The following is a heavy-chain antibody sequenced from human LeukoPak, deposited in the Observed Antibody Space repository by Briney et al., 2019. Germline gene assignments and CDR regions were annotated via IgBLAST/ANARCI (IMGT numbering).Heavy chain of an antibody. V-gene: IGHV4-34*01. CDR1: GGSFSGYY. CDR2: INHSGST. J-gene: IGHJ6*04. Sequence: LESLSLTCAVYGGSFSGYYWSWIRQPPGKGLEWIGEINHSGSTNYNPSLKSRVTISVDTSKNQFSLKLSSVTAADTAVYYCARRAYYYGSGSYGMDVWGKGTTVTVSS. CDR3: ARRAYYYGSGSYGMDV. D-gene: IGHD3-10*01.